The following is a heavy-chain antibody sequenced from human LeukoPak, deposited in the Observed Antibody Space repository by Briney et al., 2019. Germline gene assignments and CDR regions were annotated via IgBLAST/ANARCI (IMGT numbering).Heavy chain of an antibody. Sequence: GGSLRLSRAASGFTFRDYYMSWVRQAPGKGLQWVAYIGGSGSTIYYADSVKGRFTISRDNAKNSLSLQMNSLRADDTAVYYCARVGANYGMDVWGQGTTVTVSS. CDR3: ARVGANYGMDV. CDR2: IGGSGSTI. J-gene: IGHJ6*02. CDR1: GFTFRDYY. V-gene: IGHV3-11*01. D-gene: IGHD3-10*01.